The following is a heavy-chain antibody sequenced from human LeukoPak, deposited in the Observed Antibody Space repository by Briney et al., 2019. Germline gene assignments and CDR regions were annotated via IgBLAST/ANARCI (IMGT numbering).Heavy chain of an antibody. V-gene: IGHV1-18*01. CDR2: ISAYNGNT. J-gene: IGHJ4*02. D-gene: IGHD6-13*01. CDR1: GYTFTSYG. CDR3: ARGDELHLDSSSFYFDY. Sequence: GASVKVSCKASGYTFTSYGISWVRQAPGQGLEWMGWISAYNGNTNYAQKLQGRVTMTTDTSTSTAYMELSSLRSEDTAVYYCARGDELHLDSSSFYFDYWGQGTLVTVSS.